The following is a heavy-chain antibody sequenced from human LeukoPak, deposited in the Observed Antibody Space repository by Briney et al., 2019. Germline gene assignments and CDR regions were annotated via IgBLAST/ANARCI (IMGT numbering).Heavy chain of an antibody. Sequence: ASVKVSCKASGYTFTSYDINWVRQATGHGLEWMGWMNPNSGNTGYAQKFQGRVTITRNNSISTAYMELSSLRSEDTAVYYCARVHWTKFDYWGQGTLVTVSS. CDR1: GYTFTSYD. D-gene: IGHD1/OR15-1a*01. CDR3: ARVHWTKFDY. CDR2: MNPNSGNT. V-gene: IGHV1-8*03. J-gene: IGHJ4*02.